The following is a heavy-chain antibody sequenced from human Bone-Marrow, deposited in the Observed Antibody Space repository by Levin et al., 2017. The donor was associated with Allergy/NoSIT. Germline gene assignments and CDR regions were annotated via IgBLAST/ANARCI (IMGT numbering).Heavy chain of an antibody. CDR3: TEGGDSYYYYYMGV. Sequence: PGGSLRLSCAASGFTFSGSAVHWVRQASGKGLEWVGRIRSKTNSYATTYAASVQGRFTISRDDSENTASLQMNSLKTEDTAVYYCTEGGDSYYYYYMGVWGKGTTVSVSS. J-gene: IGHJ6*03. D-gene: IGHD3-16*01. V-gene: IGHV3-73*01. CDR2: IRSKTNSYAT. CDR1: GFTFSGSA.